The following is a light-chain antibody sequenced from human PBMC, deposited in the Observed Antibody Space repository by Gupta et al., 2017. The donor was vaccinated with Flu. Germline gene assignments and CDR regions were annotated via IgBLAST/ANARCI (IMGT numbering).Light chain of an antibody. V-gene: IGLV1-44*01. J-gene: IGLJ2*01. CDR3: AAWDDSLNGVV. CDR2: SND. CDR1: SSNIGSYT. Sequence: QSVLTQPPSASGTPGQRVIISCFGSSSNIGSYTVNWYRHPPGTAPKLLIISNDLWPSGVPARFSGSKSGTSASLAINGLQPEDDVDYYCAAWDDSLNGVVFGGGTKLTV.